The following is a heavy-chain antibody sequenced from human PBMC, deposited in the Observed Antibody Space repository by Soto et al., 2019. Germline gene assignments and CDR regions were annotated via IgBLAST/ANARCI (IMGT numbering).Heavy chain of an antibody. CDR2: ISGSGSTI. CDR1: GFTVSDYY. Sequence: QVQLVESGGGLVKPGGSLRLSCAASGFTVSDYYMSWIRQAPGKGLEWISYISGSGSTIYYADSVKGRFTISRDNAKKSLYLQMNSLRAEDTAVYYCARNPPTYLYYYMDVWGKVTAVTVSS. D-gene: IGHD1-26*01. CDR3: ARNPPTYLYYYMDV. J-gene: IGHJ6*03. V-gene: IGHV3-11*01.